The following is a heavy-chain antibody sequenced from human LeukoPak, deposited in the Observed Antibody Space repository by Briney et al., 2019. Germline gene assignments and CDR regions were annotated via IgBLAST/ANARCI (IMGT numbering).Heavy chain of an antibody. CDR2: IYYSGST. D-gene: IGHD2-2*01. J-gene: IGHJ5*02. Sequence: SETLSLTCTVSGGSISSSSYYWGWIRQPPGKGLEWIGSIYYSGSTYYNPSLKSRVTISVDTSKNQFSLTLSSVTAADTAVYYCARIYCSSTSCNGEGFDPWGQGALVTVSS. CDR1: GGSISSSSYY. CDR3: ARIYCSSTSCNGEGFDP. V-gene: IGHV4-39*01.